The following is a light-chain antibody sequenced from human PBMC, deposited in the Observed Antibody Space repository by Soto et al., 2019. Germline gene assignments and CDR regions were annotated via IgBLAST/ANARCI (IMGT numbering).Light chain of an antibody. V-gene: IGKV1-5*01. CDR1: QSISSW. CDR3: QQYNSYSSYT. J-gene: IGKJ2*01. CDR2: DAS. Sequence: DIQMTQSPSTLSASVGDRVTITCRASQSISSWLAWYQQKPGKAPKLLIYDASSLESGVPSRFSGSGSGTEFTHTSRCLQPDDFATYYRQQYNSYSSYTFGQGTKLEIK.